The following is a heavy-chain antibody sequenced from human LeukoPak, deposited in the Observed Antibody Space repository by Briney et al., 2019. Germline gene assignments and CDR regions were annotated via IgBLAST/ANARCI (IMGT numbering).Heavy chain of an antibody. D-gene: IGHD7-27*01. CDR2: IYYTGST. CDR1: GGSVSDYY. Sequence: SETLSLTCTISGGSVSDYYWSWIRQSPGKGLEWIGYIYYTGSTTYNPSLKNRVTISADTSKNQFSLKLSSVTAADTAVYYCASRKLGNDYWGQGTLVTVSS. V-gene: IGHV4-59*02. J-gene: IGHJ4*02. CDR3: ASRKLGNDY.